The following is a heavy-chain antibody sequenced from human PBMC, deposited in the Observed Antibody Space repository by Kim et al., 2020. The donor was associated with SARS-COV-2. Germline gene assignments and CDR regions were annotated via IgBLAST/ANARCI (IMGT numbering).Heavy chain of an antibody. D-gene: IGHD5-12*01. V-gene: IGHV4-39*01. CDR3: ARQFMATIPPDCFEN. Sequence: NQFLKSSVTISLETSKNQFSLKLSSVNAADTAVYYCARQFMATIPPDCFENWGQGTLVTVSS. J-gene: IGHJ4*02.